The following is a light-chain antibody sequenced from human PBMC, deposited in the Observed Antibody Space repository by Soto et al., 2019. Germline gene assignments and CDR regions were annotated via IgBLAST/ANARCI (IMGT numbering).Light chain of an antibody. J-gene: IGKJ1*01. CDR2: AAS. V-gene: IGKV1-27*01. CDR3: LPHNSYHTWT. Sequence: IHMTQSPSSVSRSGLDVGTRSFRASQGISNYVAWYQQKPGKVPKLLIYAASTLQSGVPSRFSGSGSGTEFTLTISRLQPEDFATYYCLPHNSYHTWTTGKPTTADI. CDR1: QGISNY.